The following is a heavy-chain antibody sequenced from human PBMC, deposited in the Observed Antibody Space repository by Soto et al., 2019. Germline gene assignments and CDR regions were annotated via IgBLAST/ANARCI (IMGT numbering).Heavy chain of an antibody. CDR2: ISYDGGNK. CDR1: GFTFSNYG. CDR3: AGGWYFFDY. V-gene: IGHV3-30*03. D-gene: IGHD6-19*01. Sequence: QVQLVESGGGVVQPGRSLRLSCAASGFTFSNYGMHWARQAPGKGLEWVAGISYDGGNKYYADSVKGRFTIPRDNSKNTLYLQMNTLRTEDTAVYYCAGGWYFFDYCGQGTLVTVSS. J-gene: IGHJ4*02.